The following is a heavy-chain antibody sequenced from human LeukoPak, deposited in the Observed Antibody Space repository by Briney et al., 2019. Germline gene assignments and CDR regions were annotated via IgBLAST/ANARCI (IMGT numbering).Heavy chain of an antibody. D-gene: IGHD1-1*01. J-gene: IGHJ5*01. CDR2: ISGSGRST. Sequence: PGRSLRLSCAASGFSFTSYAMNWVRQAPGKGLEWVSAISGSGRSTYSADSVRGRFTTSRDNSKNILYLQMNNLRGEDTAVYYCAKAGARGNVNWFDSWGQGTLVTVSS. CDR1: GFSFTSYA. CDR3: AKAGARGNVNWFDS. V-gene: IGHV3-23*01.